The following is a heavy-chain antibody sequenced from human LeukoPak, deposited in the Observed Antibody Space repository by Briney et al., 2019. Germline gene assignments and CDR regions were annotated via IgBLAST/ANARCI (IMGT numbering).Heavy chain of an antibody. J-gene: IGHJ3*01. Sequence: GGSLRLSCAASGFSVTSRYINWVRQAPGKGLEWVSTIYTGGSTSFSDSVKGRFTISRDNSKNTVPLQMNSLRAEDTAVYYCARTFYGSGSLLGEAFDVWGQGTMVTVSS. V-gene: IGHV3-53*01. CDR3: ARTFYGSGSLLGEAFDV. CDR1: GFSVTSRY. CDR2: IYTGGST. D-gene: IGHD3-10*01.